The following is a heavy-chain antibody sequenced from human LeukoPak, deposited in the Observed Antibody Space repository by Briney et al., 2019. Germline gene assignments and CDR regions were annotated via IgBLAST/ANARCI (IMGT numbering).Heavy chain of an antibody. CDR1: GGSFSGYY. D-gene: IGHD5-18*01. CDR3: ARGIDGYSYGYYGY. V-gene: IGHV4-34*01. CDR2: INHSGST. Sequence: SETLSLTCAVYGGSFSGYYWSWIRQPPGKGLEWIGEINHSGSTNYNPSLKSRVTISVDTSKNQFSLKLSSVTAAETAVYYCARGIDGYSYGYYGYWGQGTLVTVSS. J-gene: IGHJ4*02.